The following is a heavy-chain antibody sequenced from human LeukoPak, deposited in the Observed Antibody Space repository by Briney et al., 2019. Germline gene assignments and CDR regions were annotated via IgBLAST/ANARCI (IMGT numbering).Heavy chain of an antibody. V-gene: IGHV1-69*05. CDR3: ARGVVATRGYYYMDV. CDR2: IIPRLGTE. CDR1: GGTFSRNA. J-gene: IGHJ6*03. Sequence: GASVKVSCKASGGTFSRNAVSWVRQAPGQGLEWMGGIIPRLGTEDYAQKFQGRVTITTDESTTTAYMELNSLRSEDTAVYYCARGVVATRGYYYMDVWGKGTTVTVSS. D-gene: IGHD5-12*01.